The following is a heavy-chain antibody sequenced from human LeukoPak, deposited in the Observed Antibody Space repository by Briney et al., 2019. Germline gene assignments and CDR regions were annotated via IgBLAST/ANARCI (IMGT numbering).Heavy chain of an antibody. D-gene: IGHD3-10*01. CDR3: ARGGYYYGSGSDGENAFDI. CDR1: GGSISSGDYY. Sequence: PSETLSLTCTVSGGSISSGDYYWSWIRQPPGKGPEWIGYIYYSGSTYYNPSLKSRVTISVDTSKNQFSLKLSSVTAADTAVYYCARGGYYYGSGSDGENAFDIWGQGTMVTVSS. V-gene: IGHV4-30-4*01. J-gene: IGHJ3*02. CDR2: IYYSGST.